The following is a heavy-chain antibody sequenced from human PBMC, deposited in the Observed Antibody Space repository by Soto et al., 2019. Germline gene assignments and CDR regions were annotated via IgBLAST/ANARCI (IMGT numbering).Heavy chain of an antibody. CDR1: GYTFTHYY. Sequence: QVQLVQSGAEVKKPGASVKLSCRTSGYTFTHYYIHWVRQAPGQGLEWLAVINPASGSTNYAQDCQGRVTLTMDTSTTTVYKELSGLRAEDTAIFYCARDLAAGDSGGQGTLVTVSS. CDR3: ARDLAAGDS. CDR2: INPASGST. J-gene: IGHJ4*02. V-gene: IGHV1-46*01. D-gene: IGHD6-13*01.